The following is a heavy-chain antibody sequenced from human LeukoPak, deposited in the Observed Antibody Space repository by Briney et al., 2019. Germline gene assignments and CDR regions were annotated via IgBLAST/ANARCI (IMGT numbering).Heavy chain of an antibody. D-gene: IGHD1-1*01. V-gene: IGHV3-7*01. CDR2: IKQDGSEK. J-gene: IGHJ5*02. CDR3: ARDPTGILFPNWFDP. CDR1: GFTFSSYW. Sequence: GGSLRLSCAASGFTFSSYWMSWVRQAPGKGLEWVANIKQDGSEKYYVDSVKGRFTISRDNAKNSLYLQMKSLRAEDTAVYYCARDPTGILFPNWFDPWGQGTLVTVSS.